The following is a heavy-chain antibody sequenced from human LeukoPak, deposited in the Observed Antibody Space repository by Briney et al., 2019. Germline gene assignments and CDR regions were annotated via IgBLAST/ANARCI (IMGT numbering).Heavy chain of an antibody. CDR1: GFTFNGYA. J-gene: IGHJ4*02. D-gene: IGHD6-19*01. CDR3: ARGARSGWFRGDY. Sequence: GGSLRLSCAASGFTFNGYAMNWVRQAPGKGLEWDSAISDSGDNTYYADSVRGRFTISRDNSMNTLYLQMNTLRAEDTAVYYCARGARSGWFRGDYWGQGTLVTVSS. CDR2: ISDSGDNT. V-gene: IGHV3-23*01.